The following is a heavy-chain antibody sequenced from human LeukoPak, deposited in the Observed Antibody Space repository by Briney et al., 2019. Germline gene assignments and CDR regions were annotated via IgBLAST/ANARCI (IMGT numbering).Heavy chain of an antibody. CDR2: INYSGST. J-gene: IGHJ4*02. CDR1: GGSISSGGYY. Sequence: PSETLSLTCTVSGGSISSGGYYWRRLPPHQGKGLEWIEYINYSGSTYYNPSLKSRVTISVDTSKHQFSLKLSSVTAADTSVYYCARVEREMATIGDWGQGTLVTVSS. CDR3: ARVEREMATIGD. V-gene: IGHV4-31*03. D-gene: IGHD5-24*01.